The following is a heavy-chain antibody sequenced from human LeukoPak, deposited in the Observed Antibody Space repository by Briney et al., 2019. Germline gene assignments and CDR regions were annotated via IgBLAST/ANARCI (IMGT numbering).Heavy chain of an antibody. D-gene: IGHD4-17*01. Sequence: SVNVSCKSPGATFSSCAISWVRQGPGQGLELMGRIIPILGIANYAQKFQGRVTITADKSTSTAYMELSSLRSEDTAVYYCATNYGDYENAFDFWGQGTMVTVSS. CDR3: ATNYGDYENAFDF. CDR1: GATFSSCA. J-gene: IGHJ3*01. CDR2: IIPILGIA. V-gene: IGHV1-69*04.